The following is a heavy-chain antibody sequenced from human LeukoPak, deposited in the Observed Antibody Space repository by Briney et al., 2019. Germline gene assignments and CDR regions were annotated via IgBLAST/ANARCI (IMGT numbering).Heavy chain of an antibody. J-gene: IGHJ4*02. CDR2: ISGVGGSNT. Sequence: GGSLRLSCVGSGFTFGTYAISWVRQAPGKGLEWVSSISGVGGSNTYYADSVKGRFTISRDNAKNSLYPQMNSLRAEDTAVYYCARDDQWVWGQGTLVTVSS. V-gene: IGHV3-21*01. CDR3: ARDDQWV. CDR1: GFTFGTYA. D-gene: IGHD1-26*01.